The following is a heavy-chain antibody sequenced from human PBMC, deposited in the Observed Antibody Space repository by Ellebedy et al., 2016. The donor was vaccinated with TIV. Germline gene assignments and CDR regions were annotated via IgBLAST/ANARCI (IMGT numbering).Heavy chain of an antibody. Sequence: SVKVSXKASGGTFSSYAISWVRQAPGQGLEWMGGIIPIFGTANYAQKFQGRVTITADESTSTAYMELSSLRSEDTAVYYCASIGRTVGYSGYGGWDYWGQGTLVTVSS. J-gene: IGHJ4*02. D-gene: IGHD5-12*01. CDR2: IIPIFGTA. CDR1: GGTFSSYA. CDR3: ASIGRTVGYSGYGGWDY. V-gene: IGHV1-69*13.